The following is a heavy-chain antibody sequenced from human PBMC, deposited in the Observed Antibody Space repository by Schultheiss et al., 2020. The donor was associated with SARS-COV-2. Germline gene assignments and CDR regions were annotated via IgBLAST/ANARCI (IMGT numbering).Heavy chain of an antibody. CDR3: ARDLWSGEHKLGCFDP. V-gene: IGHV4-61*01. CDR2: IYHSGST. J-gene: IGHJ5*02. D-gene: IGHD1/OR15-1a*01. CDR1: GGSVTSGSFY. Sequence: SETLSLTCAVSGGSVTSGSFYWSWIRQPPGKGVEWIGSIYHSGSTNYNPSLKSRVTISVDKSKNQLSLKVSSVTAADTAVYYCARDLWSGEHKLGCFDPWGQGTLVTVSS.